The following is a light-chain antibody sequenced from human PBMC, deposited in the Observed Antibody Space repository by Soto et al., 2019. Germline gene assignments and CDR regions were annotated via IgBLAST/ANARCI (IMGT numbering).Light chain of an antibody. V-gene: IGKV3-20*01. J-gene: IGKJ5*01. CDR3: QQHGNSPIA. CDR1: QSVISSS. Sequence: EIVLTQSPGTLSLSPGERATLSCRASQSVISSSLAWYQQKPGQAPRLLIYGASSRATGIPDRFSGSGSGTDFTLTISRLEPEDFAVYYCQQHGNSPIAFGQGTRLEIK. CDR2: GAS.